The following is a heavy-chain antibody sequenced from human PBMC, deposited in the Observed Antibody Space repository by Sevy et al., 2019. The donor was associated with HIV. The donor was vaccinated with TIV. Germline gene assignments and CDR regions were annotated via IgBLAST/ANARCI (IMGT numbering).Heavy chain of an antibody. V-gene: IGHV3-23*01. CDR3: AKRPVSYCSGATCSLDY. CDR2: ISGTGETT. Sequence: GGSLRLSCAASGFTVSNNYMNWVRQAPGKGLESVSAISGTGETTYYTDSVKGRFTVSRDNSNNILYLQMNSLRGEDTAVYYCAKRPVSYCSGATCSLDYWGPGTLVTVSS. CDR1: GFTVSNNY. D-gene: IGHD2-2*01. J-gene: IGHJ4*02.